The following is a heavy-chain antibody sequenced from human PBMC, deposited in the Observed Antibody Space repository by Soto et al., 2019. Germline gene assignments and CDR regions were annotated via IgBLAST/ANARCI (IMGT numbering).Heavy chain of an antibody. CDR1: GFVFGGFG. CDR2: ASYDGTYK. Sequence: QVELVESGGGVVRPGKSLTVSCTGSGFVFGGFGMHWVRQTPGKGLEWLGMASYDGTYKYFADSVKGRFTISRDNGKNTVYLQMDNLRLEDTALYYCARGGDVLDYWGRGTLVTVSS. V-gene: IGHV3-30*03. D-gene: IGHD3-16*01. CDR3: ARGGDVLDY. J-gene: IGHJ4*02.